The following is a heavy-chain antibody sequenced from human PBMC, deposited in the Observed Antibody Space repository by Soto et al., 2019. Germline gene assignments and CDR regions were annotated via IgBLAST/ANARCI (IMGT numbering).Heavy chain of an antibody. CDR2: IYWDDDK. J-gene: IGHJ5*02. Sequence: QITLKESGPTLVKPTQTLTLTCTFSGFSLSTSGVGVGWIRQPPGKALEWLALIYWDDDKRYSPSLKSRLTITKHHSKNQVVLTMTNMDPVDTAPYYCAHRGFQRYSVTFDPWGQGTLVTVSS. V-gene: IGHV2-5*02. CDR3: AHRGFQRYSVTFDP. CDR1: GFSLSTSGVG. D-gene: IGHD6-13*01.